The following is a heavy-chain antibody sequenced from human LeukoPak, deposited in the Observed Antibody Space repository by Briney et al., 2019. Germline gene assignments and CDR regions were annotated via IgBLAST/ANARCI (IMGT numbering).Heavy chain of an antibody. CDR2: VHLDGRT. D-gene: IGHD3-3*01. CDR1: GGSVTSTNC. CDR3: AREGGFYRPLDY. Sequence: PSGTLSLTCDVSGGSVTSTNCWTWVRQPPGKGLEWIGEVHLDGRTNYNPSLKSRLIMSVDLPENHISLRLTSVTAADTAVYYCAREGGFYRPLDYSGQGTLVTVSS. V-gene: IGHV4-4*02. J-gene: IGHJ4*02.